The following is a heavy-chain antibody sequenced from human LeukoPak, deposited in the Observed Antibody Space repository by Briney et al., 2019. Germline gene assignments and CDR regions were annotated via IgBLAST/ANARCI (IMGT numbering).Heavy chain of an antibody. V-gene: IGHV4-34*01. CDR2: INHSGST. CDR1: GGSFSGSY. D-gene: IGHD5-24*01. Sequence: SETLSLTCAVYGGSFSGSYWSWIRQPPGKGLEWIGEINHSGSTNYNPSLKSRVTISVDTSKNQFSLTLSSVTAADTAVYYCARGRWLQQSFDYWGQGTLVTVSS. CDR3: ARGRWLQQSFDY. J-gene: IGHJ4*02.